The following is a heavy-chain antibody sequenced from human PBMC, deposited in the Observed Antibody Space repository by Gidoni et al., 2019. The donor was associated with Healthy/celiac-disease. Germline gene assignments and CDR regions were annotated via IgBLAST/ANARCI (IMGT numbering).Heavy chain of an antibody. D-gene: IGHD2-2*02. CDR3: TTDPLSGYCSSNGCYIGRNQGPFDY. Sequence: GRIKSKTDGGTTDYAAPVKGRFTISRDDSKNTLYLQMNSLKAEDTAVYYCTTDPLSGYCSSNGCYIGRNQGPFDYWGQGTLVTVSS. V-gene: IGHV3-15*01. J-gene: IGHJ4*02. CDR2: IKSKTDGGTT.